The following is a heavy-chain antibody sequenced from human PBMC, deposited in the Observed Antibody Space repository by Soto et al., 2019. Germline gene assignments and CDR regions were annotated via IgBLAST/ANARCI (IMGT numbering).Heavy chain of an antibody. V-gene: IGHV4-30-4*01. Sequence: TSETLSLTCTVSGGSISSGDYYWSWIRQPPGKGLEWIGYIYYSGSTYYNPSLKSRVTISVDTSKNQFSLKLSSVTAADTAVYYCARGVAPVTKPSTVDYWGQGTLVTVSS. CDR1: GGSISSGDYY. CDR3: ARGVAPVTKPSTVDY. CDR2: IYYSGST. J-gene: IGHJ4*02. D-gene: IGHD4-17*01.